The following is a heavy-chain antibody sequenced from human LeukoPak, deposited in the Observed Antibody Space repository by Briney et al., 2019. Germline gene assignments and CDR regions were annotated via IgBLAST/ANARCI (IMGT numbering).Heavy chain of an antibody. CDR2: IYYSGST. CDR3: ARKSSSSGGLDYYYYYMDV. D-gene: IGHD6-6*01. CDR1: GGSISSGDYY. Sequence: PSETLSLTCTVSGGSISSGDYYWSWIRQPPGKDLEWIGYIYYSGSTYYNPSLKSRVTISVDTSKNQFSLKLSSVTAADTAVYYCARKSSSSGGLDYYYYYMDVWCKGTTVTVSS. J-gene: IGHJ6*03. V-gene: IGHV4-30-4*08.